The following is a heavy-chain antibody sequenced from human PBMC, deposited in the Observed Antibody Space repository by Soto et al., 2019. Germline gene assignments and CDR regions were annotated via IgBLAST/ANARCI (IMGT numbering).Heavy chain of an antibody. CDR3: AKDSSSGWSPFRGYCDL. D-gene: IGHD6-19*01. CDR2: SSWNSGSI. Sequence: EVQLVESGGGLVQPGRSLRLSCAASGFTFDDYAMHWVRQAPGKGLEWVSGSSWNSGSIGYADSVKGRFTISRDNAKNFLYLQMNSLRAEDTVLYYCAKDSSSGWSPFRGYCDLWGRGTLVTVSS. J-gene: IGHJ2*01. CDR1: GFTFDDYA. V-gene: IGHV3-9*01.